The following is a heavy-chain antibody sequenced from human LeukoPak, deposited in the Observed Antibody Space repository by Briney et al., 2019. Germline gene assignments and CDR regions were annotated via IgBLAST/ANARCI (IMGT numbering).Heavy chain of an antibody. V-gene: IGHV4-59*01. J-gene: IGHJ4*02. D-gene: IGHD2-21*02. CDR1: GGSISSYY. Sequence: PSETLSLTCTVSGGSISSYYWSWIRQPPGKGLEWIGYIYYSGSTNYNPSLKSRVTISVDTSKNQFSLKLSSVTAADTAVYSCARVDCGGDCCFDYWGQGTLVTVSS. CDR3: ARVDCGGDCCFDY. CDR2: IYYSGST.